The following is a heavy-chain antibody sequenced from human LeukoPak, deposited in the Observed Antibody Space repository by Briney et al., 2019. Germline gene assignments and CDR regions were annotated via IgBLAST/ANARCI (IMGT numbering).Heavy chain of an antibody. D-gene: IGHD3-10*01. CDR2: IIPIFGTA. CDR3: ASSSGDYYMDV. V-gene: IGHV1-69*13. J-gene: IGHJ6*03. Sequence: SVKVSCKASGYTFTGYYMHWVRQAPGQGLEWMGGIIPIFGTANYAQKFQGRVTITADESTSTAYMELSSLRSEDTAVYYCASSSGDYYMDVWGKGTTVTVSS. CDR1: GYTFTGYY.